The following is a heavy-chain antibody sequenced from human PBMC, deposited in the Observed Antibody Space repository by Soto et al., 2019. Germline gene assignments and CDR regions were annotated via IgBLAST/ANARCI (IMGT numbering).Heavy chain of an antibody. CDR3: ASHGGWSSGWYHPPLPGDYYYGMDV. Sequence: SATLSLTCTVSGGSISSGDYYWSWIRQPPGKGLEWIGYIYYSGSTYYNPSLKSRVTISVDTSKNQFSLKLSFLTAADTAVYYCASHGGWSSGWYHPPLPGDYYYGMDVWGQGTTVTVSS. V-gene: IGHV4-30-4*01. D-gene: IGHD6-19*01. CDR1: GGSISSGDYY. CDR2: IYYSGST. J-gene: IGHJ6*02.